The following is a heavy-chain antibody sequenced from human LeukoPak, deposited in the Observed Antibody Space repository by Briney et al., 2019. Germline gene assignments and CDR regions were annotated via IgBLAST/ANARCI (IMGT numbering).Heavy chain of an antibody. J-gene: IGHJ5*02. V-gene: IGHV1-8*01. Sequence: ASVKVSCKTSGYTFTRNDINWVRQATGQGLEWMGWMNPNSGNSGYAQKFQGRVTMSRNTSISTAYMELGSLRSEDTAVYYCARVPRRGERFDPWGQGTLVTVSS. CDR1: GYTFTRND. CDR3: ARVPRRGERFDP. CDR2: MNPNSGNS. D-gene: IGHD3-10*01.